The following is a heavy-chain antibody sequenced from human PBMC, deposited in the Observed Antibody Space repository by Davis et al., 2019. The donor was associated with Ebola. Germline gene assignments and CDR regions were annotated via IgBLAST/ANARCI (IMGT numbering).Heavy chain of an antibody. D-gene: IGHD6-6*01. V-gene: IGHV4-39*01. Sequence: MPGGSLRLSCTVSGGSISSSSYYWGWIRQPPGKGLEWIGSIFYSGNTYYNPSLKSRVTMSVDTPKNQFSLRLSSVTAADTAVYYCARRIAARPDCFDPWGQGTLVTVSS. J-gene: IGHJ5*02. CDR1: GGSISSSSYY. CDR3: ARRIAARPDCFDP. CDR2: IFYSGNT.